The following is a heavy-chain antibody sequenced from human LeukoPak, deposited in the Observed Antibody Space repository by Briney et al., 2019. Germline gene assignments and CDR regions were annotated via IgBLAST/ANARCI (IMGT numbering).Heavy chain of an antibody. J-gene: IGHJ4*02. D-gene: IGHD5-12*01. CDR1: GFTFSDYY. V-gene: IGHV3-11*01. CDR3: ARGGAYDRAFNQ. CDR2: ISGSGGTI. Sequence: GGSLRLSCAASGFTFSDYYMSWIRQAPGKGLEWLSYISGSGGTIYYADSVKGRFTISRDNAKNSLFLQVNSLRAEDTAVYYCARGGAYDRAFNQWGQGTLVTVPS.